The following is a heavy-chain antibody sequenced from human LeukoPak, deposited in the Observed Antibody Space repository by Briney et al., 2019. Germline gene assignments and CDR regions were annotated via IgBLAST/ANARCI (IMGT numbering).Heavy chain of an antibody. Sequence: PSETLSLTCAVSGGSISSSSYYWGWIRQPPGKGLEWIGSIYYSGSTYYNPSLKSRVTISVDTSKNQFSLKLSSVTAADTAVYYCARGKGTMIVVVSFDYWGQGTLVTVSS. CDR1: GGSISSSSYY. D-gene: IGHD3-22*01. V-gene: IGHV4-39*07. CDR3: ARGKGTMIVVVSFDY. J-gene: IGHJ4*02. CDR2: IYYSGST.